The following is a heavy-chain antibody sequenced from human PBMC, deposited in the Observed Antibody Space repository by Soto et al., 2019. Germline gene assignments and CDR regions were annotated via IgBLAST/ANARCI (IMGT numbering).Heavy chain of an antibody. V-gene: IGHV3-23*01. Sequence: EVQLLESGGDLVQPGGSLRLSCAAFGFTFSSYAMSWVRQAPGNGLEWVSSISGSGGTSYYADSVKGRFTLSRDNSKNTLYLQMNSLRAEDTAVYYCAKGGYYYDTSGPTFEYWGQGTLVTVSS. CDR3: AKGGYYYDTSGPTFEY. D-gene: IGHD3-22*01. CDR2: ISGSGGTS. J-gene: IGHJ4*02. CDR1: GFTFSSYA.